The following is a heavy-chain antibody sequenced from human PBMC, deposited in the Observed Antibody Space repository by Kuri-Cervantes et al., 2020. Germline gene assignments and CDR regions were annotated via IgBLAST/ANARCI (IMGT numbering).Heavy chain of an antibody. J-gene: IGHJ3*02. D-gene: IGHD3-10*01. CDR2: MNEDGSQK. CDR3: ARGGLLWFRELLFSSYAFDI. Sequence: GGSLRLSCAASGFTFSTYWMSWVRQAPGKGLEWVANMNEDGSQKYYVDSVKGRFTISRDNAKNSLYLQMNSLRAEDTAVYYCARGGLLWFRELLFSSYAFDIWGQGTMVTVSS. CDR1: GFTFSTYW. V-gene: IGHV3-7*01.